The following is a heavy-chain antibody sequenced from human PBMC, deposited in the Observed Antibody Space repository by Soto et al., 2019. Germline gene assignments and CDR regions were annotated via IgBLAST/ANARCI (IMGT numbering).Heavy chain of an antibody. V-gene: IGHV3-21*01. CDR2: ISSSSSYI. J-gene: IGHJ2*01. Sequence: GGSLRLSCAASGFNVNSDYMNWVRQAPGKGLEWVSSISSSSSYIYYADSVKGRFTISRDNAKNSLYLQMNSLRAEDTAVYYCARDPLRNWYFDLWGRGTLVTVSS. CDR3: ARDPLRNWYFDL. CDR1: GFNVNSDY.